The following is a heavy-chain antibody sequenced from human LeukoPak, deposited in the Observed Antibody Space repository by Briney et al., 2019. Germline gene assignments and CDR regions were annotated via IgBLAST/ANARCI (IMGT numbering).Heavy chain of an antibody. CDR2: IYYSGST. V-gene: IGHV4-59*01. J-gene: IGHJ4*02. Sequence: PSETLSLTCTVSGGSISSYYWSWIRQPPGKGLEWIGYIYYSGSTNYNPSLKGRVTISVDTSKNQFSLKLSSVTAADTAVYYCARDAGIQLWLHVFDYWGQGTLVTVSS. D-gene: IGHD5-18*01. CDR3: ARDAGIQLWLHVFDY. CDR1: GGSISSYY.